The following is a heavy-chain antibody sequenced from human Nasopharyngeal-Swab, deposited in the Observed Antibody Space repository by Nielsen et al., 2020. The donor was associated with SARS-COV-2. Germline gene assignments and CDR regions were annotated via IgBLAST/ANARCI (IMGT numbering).Heavy chain of an antibody. CDR3: ARVYYDSSGYYYLEGSDYYFDY. CDR1: GFTFSSYG. D-gene: IGHD3-22*01. J-gene: IGHJ4*02. Sequence: ESLKISCAASGFTFSSYGMHWIRQPPGKGLEWIGEINRSGSTNYNPSLKSRVTISVDTSKNQFSLKLSSVTAADTAVYYCARVYYDSSGYYYLEGSDYYFDYWGQGTLVTVSS. CDR2: INRSGST. V-gene: IGHV4-34*01.